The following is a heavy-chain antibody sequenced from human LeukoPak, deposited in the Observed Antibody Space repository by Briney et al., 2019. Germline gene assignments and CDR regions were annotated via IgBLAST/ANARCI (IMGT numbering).Heavy chain of an antibody. CDR1: GGSISTYY. Sequence: WETLSLTCTVSGGSISTYYWTWIRQPPGKGLEWIGYIYYSGSSNYNPSLKSRVTISVDTSKNQFSLKLSSVTAADTAVYFCARHMYDISGYPYFDYWGQGTLVTVSS. V-gene: IGHV4-59*08. D-gene: IGHD3-22*01. J-gene: IGHJ4*02. CDR2: IYYSGSS. CDR3: ARHMYDISGYPYFDY.